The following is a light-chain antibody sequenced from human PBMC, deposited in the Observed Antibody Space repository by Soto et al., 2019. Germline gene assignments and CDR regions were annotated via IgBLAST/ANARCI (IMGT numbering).Light chain of an antibody. CDR2: DAS. V-gene: IGKV3-11*01. CDR1: QSVSSY. Sequence: EIVLTQSPATLSLSPGERATLSCRASQSVSSYLAWYQQKPGQAPRLLIYDASNRATGIPARFSGSGSGTDFTLTISSLEPEDFAVYYCQQRSNWPPRVPFTFGPGTKVDIK. CDR3: QQRSNWPPRVPFT. J-gene: IGKJ3*01.